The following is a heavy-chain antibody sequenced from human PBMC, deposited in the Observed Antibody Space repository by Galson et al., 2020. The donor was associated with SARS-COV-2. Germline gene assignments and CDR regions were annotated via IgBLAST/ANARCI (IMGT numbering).Heavy chain of an antibody. CDR3: ARLSLLNTFMMTRVNWFDP. J-gene: IGHJ5*02. CDR2: IHYNGRT. D-gene: IGHD3-16*01. V-gene: IGHV4-39*01. CDR1: GAPMTNAGYF. Sequence: SETLSLTCTVSGAPMTNAGYFWGWIRRPPGKGLEWIGHIHYNGRTYYNSSLKSRVTMSVDLSKNHFSLRLNSVTAADTAVYYCARLSLLNTFMMTRVNWFDPWGQGALVTVSS.